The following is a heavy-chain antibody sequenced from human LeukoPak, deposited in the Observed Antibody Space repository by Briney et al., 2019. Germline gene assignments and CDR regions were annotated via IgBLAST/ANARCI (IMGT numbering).Heavy chain of an antibody. CDR1: GFRFSSYW. D-gene: IGHD6-13*01. V-gene: IGHV3-7*01. CDR3: ARESAAGTCDY. CDR2: INQDGTEK. J-gene: IGHJ4*02. Sequence: PGGSLRLSCAASGFRFSSYWMSWVRQAPGKGLECMANINQDGTEKYYVDSVKGRFTISRDNAKNSLSLQMNSLRVEDTAVYYCARESAAGTCDYWGQGTLVTVSS.